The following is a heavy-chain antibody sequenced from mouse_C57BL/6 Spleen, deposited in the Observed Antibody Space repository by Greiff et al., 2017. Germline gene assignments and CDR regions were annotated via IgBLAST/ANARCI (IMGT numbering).Heavy chain of an antibody. D-gene: IGHD1-1*01. Sequence: VQLQQSGPELVKPGASVKISCKASGYTFTDYYMNWVKQSHGKSLKWIGDINPNNGGTSYNQKFKGKATLTVDKSSSTAYMELRSLTSEDSAVYYCIITTGYWGQGTTLTVSS. CDR2: INPNNGGT. CDR3: IITTGY. CDR1: GYTFTDYY. J-gene: IGHJ2*01. V-gene: IGHV1-26*01.